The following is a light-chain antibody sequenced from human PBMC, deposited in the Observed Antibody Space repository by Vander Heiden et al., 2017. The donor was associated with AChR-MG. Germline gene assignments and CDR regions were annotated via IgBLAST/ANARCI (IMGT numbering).Light chain of an antibody. CDR1: STNVGAYNY. J-gene: IGLJ1*01. Sequence: TQPRSVSGSPGQSVTISCAGSSTNVGAYNYVSWYQHHPDKAPKLILYDVTKRPSGVPDRFSGSRSGNTASLTISGLQAEDEADYYCCSYAGTSYVFGTGTEVTVL. CDR3: CSYAGTSYV. V-gene: IGLV2-11*01. CDR2: DVT.